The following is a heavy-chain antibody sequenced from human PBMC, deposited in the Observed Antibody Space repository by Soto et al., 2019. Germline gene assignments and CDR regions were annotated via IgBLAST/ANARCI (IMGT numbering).Heavy chain of an antibody. Sequence: ASVKVSCKASGYTFSSYVMHWVRQAPGQRLEWMGWINAGNGNTKYSQKFQGRVTITRDTSASTAYMELSSLRFEDTAVYYCAKDLYYYDSSGYYDFDYWGQGTLVTVSS. CDR3: AKDLYYYDSSGYYDFDY. V-gene: IGHV1-3*01. J-gene: IGHJ4*02. D-gene: IGHD3-22*01. CDR2: INAGNGNT. CDR1: GYTFSSYV.